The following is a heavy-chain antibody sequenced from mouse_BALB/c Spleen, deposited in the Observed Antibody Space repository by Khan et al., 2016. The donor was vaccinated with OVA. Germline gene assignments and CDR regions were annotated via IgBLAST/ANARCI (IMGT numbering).Heavy chain of an antibody. Sequence: EVELVESGGGLVQPGGSLKLSCATSGFTFSDYFMYWVRQTPEKRLEWVAYISNGGGSTYYPDTVKGRFTISRDNAKNTLYLQMSRLKSEDTAMYYFARETTVGAFDYWGQGNTLTVSS. CDR1: GFTFSDYF. CDR2: ISNGGGST. J-gene: IGHJ2*01. CDR3: ARETTVGAFDY. V-gene: IGHV5-12*02. D-gene: IGHD1-1*01.